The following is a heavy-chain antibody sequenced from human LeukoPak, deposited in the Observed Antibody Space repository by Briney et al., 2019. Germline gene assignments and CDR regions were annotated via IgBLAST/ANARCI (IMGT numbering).Heavy chain of an antibody. Sequence: SETLSLTCTVSGGSISSYYWGWIRQPPGKGLEWIGYIYYSGSTNYNPSLKSRVTISVDTSKNQFSLTLSSVTAADMAVYYCARVDPDSSSTLEVFDYWGQGTLVTVSS. CDR3: ARVDPDSSSTLEVFDY. D-gene: IGHD6-6*01. CDR1: GGSISSYY. V-gene: IGHV4-59*01. CDR2: IYYSGST. J-gene: IGHJ4*02.